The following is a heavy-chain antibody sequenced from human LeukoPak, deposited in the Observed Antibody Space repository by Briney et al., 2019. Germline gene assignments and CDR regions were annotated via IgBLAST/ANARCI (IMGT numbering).Heavy chain of an antibody. J-gene: IGHJ5*02. CDR3: ARGGTTVTTLNWFDP. Sequence: NPSQTLSLTCTVSGGSISSGSYYWSWIRQPAGKGLEWIGRIYTSGSTNYNPSLKSRVTISVDTSKNQFSLKLSSVTAADTAVYYCARGGTTVTTLNWFDPWGQGTLVTVSS. D-gene: IGHD4-17*01. CDR2: IYTSGST. CDR1: GGSISSGSYY. V-gene: IGHV4-61*02.